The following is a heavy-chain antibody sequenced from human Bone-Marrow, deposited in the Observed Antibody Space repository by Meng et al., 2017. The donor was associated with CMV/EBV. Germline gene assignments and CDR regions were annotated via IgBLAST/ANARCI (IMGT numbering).Heavy chain of an antibody. J-gene: IGHJ4*02. CDR2: ISNDGSNK. Sequence: GESLKISCAASGFSFTTYAIHWVRQTPGKGLEWVAVISNDGSNKYYSDSVKGRFTISRDNSKNRLYLQMNSLTPEDTAVYYCARDLYDYESSGYFDHWGLGRLVTVSS. D-gene: IGHD3-22*01. CDR3: ARDLYDYESSGYFDH. V-gene: IGHV3-30*04. CDR1: GFSFTTYA.